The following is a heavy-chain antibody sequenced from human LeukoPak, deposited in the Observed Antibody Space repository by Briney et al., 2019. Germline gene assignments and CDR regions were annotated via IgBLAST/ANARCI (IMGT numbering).Heavy chain of an antibody. CDR2: IKGDESAR. CDR1: GFTFSTYW. D-gene: IGHD1-26*01. Sequence: GGSLRLSCAASGFTFSTYWMAWVRQAPGKGLEWVTNIKGDESARHQADSVKGRFTISRDNAKKSVYLQMSSLRGEDTAVYYCARDVGGSLDYWGQGTLVTVSS. CDR3: ARDVGGSLDY. J-gene: IGHJ4*02. V-gene: IGHV3-7*01.